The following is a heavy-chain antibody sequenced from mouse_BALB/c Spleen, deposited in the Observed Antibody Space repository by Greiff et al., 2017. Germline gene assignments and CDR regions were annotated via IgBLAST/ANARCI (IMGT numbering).Heavy chain of an antibody. D-gene: IGHD2-3*01. CDR3: TRGNDGYFDY. J-gene: IGHJ2*01. CDR1: GYTFTSYW. Sequence: QVQLQQPGAELVRPGASVKLSCKASGYTFTSYWINWVKQRPGQGLEWIGNIYPSDSYTNYNQKFKDKATLTVDKSSSTAYMQLSSPTSEDSAVYYCTRGNDGYFDYWGQGTTLTVSS. CDR2: IYPSDSYT. V-gene: IGHV1-69*02.